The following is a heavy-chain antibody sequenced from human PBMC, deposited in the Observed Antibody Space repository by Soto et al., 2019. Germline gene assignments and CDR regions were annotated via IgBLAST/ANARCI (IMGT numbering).Heavy chain of an antibody. CDR3: ARVLIPQRYYYYGMDV. Sequence: GGSLRLSCAASGFTFSSYEMNWVHQAAGKGLEWVSYISSGGTITYNADSVKGRFTISRDNAKNSLYLQMNSLRAEDTAVYYCARVLIPQRYYYYGMDVWGQGTTVTVSS. D-gene: IGHD1-1*01. V-gene: IGHV3-48*03. CDR1: GFTFSSYE. J-gene: IGHJ6*02. CDR2: ISSGGTIT.